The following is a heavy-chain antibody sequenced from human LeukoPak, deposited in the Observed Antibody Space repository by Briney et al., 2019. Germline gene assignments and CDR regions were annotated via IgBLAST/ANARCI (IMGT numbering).Heavy chain of an antibody. J-gene: IGHJ6*04. CDR2: TNHSGST. V-gene: IGHV4-34*01. CDR3: ATRPPRVYCSSTSCYGMDV. D-gene: IGHD2-2*01. CDR1: GGSFSGYY. Sequence: PSETLSLTCAVYGGSFSGYYWSWIRQPPGKGLEWIGETNHSGSTNYNPSLESRVTISVDTSKNQFSLKLSSVTAADTAVYYCATRPPRVYCSSTSCYGMDVWGKGTTVTVSS.